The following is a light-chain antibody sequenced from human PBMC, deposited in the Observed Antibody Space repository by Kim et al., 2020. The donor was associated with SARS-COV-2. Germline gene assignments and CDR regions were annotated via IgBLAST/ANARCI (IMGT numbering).Light chain of an antibody. V-gene: IGKV1-27*01. CDR3: QKYDDAPLA. CDR2: LAS. CDR1: QAISKY. Sequence: ASVGDRVPIPCRTSQAISKYLAWYQQKPGKVPKLLIYLASTLQSGVPSRFSGSGSGTDFTLTISSLQPEDVATYYCQKYDDAPLAFGGGTKVDIK. J-gene: IGKJ4*01.